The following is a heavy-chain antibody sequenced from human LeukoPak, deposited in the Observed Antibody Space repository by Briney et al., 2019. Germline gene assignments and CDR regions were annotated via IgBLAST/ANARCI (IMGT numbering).Heavy chain of an antibody. Sequence: SETLSLTCAVYGGSFSGYYWSWIRQPPGKGLEWIGEINHSGSTNYNPSLKSRVTISVDTSKNQFSLKLSSVTAADTAVYYCARARARGYSYGFEIYYFDYWGQGTLVTVSS. CDR2: INHSGST. CDR1: GGSFSGYY. CDR3: ARARARGYSYGFEIYYFDY. D-gene: IGHD5-18*01. V-gene: IGHV4-34*01. J-gene: IGHJ4*02.